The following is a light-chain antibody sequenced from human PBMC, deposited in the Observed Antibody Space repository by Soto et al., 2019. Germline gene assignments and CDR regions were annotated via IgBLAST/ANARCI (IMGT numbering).Light chain of an antibody. CDR2: GVS. Sequence: QSALTQPASVSGPPGQSITISCTGTTRDVGAYECVSWYQHHPGQAPKLLIYGVSYRPSGISNRFSASKSGNTASLTISGLQAGDEADYYCSSCTRSSSVLFGGGTKVTVL. CDR1: TRDVGAYEC. J-gene: IGLJ2*01. CDR3: SSCTRSSSVL. V-gene: IGLV2-14*01.